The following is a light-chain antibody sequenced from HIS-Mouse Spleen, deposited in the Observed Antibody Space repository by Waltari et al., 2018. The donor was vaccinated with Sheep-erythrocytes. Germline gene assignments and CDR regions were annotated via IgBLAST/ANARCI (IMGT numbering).Light chain of an antibody. CDR3: CSYAGSYNHV. CDR2: DVS. V-gene: IGLV2-11*01. J-gene: IGLJ1*01. Sequence: QSALTQPRSVSGSPGQSVTISCTGTSSDVGGYNYVSWYQQHPGKAPKLMLYDVSRRPSGVPDRFSGSKSGNTASLTISGIQAEDEADYYCCSYAGSYNHVFATGTKVTVL. CDR1: SSDVGGYNY.